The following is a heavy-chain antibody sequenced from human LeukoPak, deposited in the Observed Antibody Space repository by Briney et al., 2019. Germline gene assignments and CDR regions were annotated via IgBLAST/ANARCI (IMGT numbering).Heavy chain of an antibody. CDR2: ISENGGAA. V-gene: IGHV3-23*01. J-gene: IGHJ4*02. CDR1: GFTFTNYD. CDR3: AKRTGVTELHFDH. Sequence: GGSLRLSCAASGFTFTNYDMGWVRQAQGKGLEWVSAISENGGAADYADSVRGRFTISRDNSQNTLYQQMNSLRAEDTAVYYCAKRTGVTELHFDHWGQGTLVTVSS. D-gene: IGHD1-7*01.